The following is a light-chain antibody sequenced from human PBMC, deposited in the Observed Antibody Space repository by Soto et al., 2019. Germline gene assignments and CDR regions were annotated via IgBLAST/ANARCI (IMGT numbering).Light chain of an antibody. J-gene: IGLJ3*02. CDR1: SSDVGSSNL. CDR2: EGS. Sequence: QSALTQPASVSGSPGQSITISCTGTSSDVGSSNLVSWYQQHPGKAPKLMIYEGSERPSGVSDRCSGSKTGNTASLTISGLQAEDAVDYYCCSYAGSSTWVFGGGTKLTVL. V-gene: IGLV2-23*01. CDR3: CSYAGSSTWV.